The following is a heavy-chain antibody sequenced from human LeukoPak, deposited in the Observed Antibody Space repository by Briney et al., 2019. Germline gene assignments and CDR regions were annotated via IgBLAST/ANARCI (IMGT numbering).Heavy chain of an antibody. Sequence: ASVKVSCKASGYTFTGYYMHWVRQAPGQGLEWMGWIKPNNGGTNYAQMFQGRVTMTRDTSISTAYMELSRLRSDDAAVYYCARARGDIVVVPAAIWFDPWGQGTLVTVSS. D-gene: IGHD2-2*01. CDR1: GYTFTGYY. V-gene: IGHV1-2*02. J-gene: IGHJ5*02. CDR2: IKPNNGGT. CDR3: ARARGDIVVVPAAIWFDP.